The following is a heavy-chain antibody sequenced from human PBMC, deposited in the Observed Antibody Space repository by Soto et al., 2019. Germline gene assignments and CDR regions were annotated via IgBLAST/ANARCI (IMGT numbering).Heavy chain of an antibody. CDR2: IIPIFGTA. CDR1: GGTFSSYA. J-gene: IGHJ6*02. V-gene: IGHV1-69*01. D-gene: IGHD5-18*01. Sequence: CKASGGTFSSYAISWVRQAPGQGLDWMVGIIPIFGTANYAQKFQGRVTITADESTSTAYIELSSLRSEDTAVYYCARGAPFIRGYSYCKDQYFYHFHGMDVWGQGTTVTV. CDR3: ARGAPFIRGYSYCKDQYFYHFHGMDV.